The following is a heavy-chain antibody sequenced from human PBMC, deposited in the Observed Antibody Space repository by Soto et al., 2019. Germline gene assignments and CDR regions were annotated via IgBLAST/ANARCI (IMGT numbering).Heavy chain of an antibody. CDR3: VKSRGGNNFDFFD. CDR1: VFTFSSYA. CDR2: IRGNGDPP. V-gene: IGHV3-64D*06. Sequence: ETLRLSCSASVFTFSSYAMHWVRQAPGKGLEYVSGIRGNGDPPFYADSVKGGFTIPRDNSKNTLYLQMSSLSADDTAVYYCVKSRGGNNFDFFDWGQGALVTVSS. J-gene: IGHJ4*02. D-gene: IGHD5-12*01.